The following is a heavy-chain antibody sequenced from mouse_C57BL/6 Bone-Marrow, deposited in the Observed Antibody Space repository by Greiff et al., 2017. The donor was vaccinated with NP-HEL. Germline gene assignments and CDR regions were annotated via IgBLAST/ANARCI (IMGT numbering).Heavy chain of an antibody. CDR1: GYSITSGYY. V-gene: IGHV3-6*01. Sequence: EVKLLESGPGLVKPSQSLSLTCSVTGYSITSGYYWNWIRQFPGNKLEWMGYISYDGSNNYNPSLKNRITITRDTSKNQLFLKLNSVTTEDTATCYCASQLGYFDYWGQGTTLTVSS. D-gene: IGHD4-1*02. J-gene: IGHJ2*01. CDR3: ASQLGYFDY. CDR2: ISYDGSN.